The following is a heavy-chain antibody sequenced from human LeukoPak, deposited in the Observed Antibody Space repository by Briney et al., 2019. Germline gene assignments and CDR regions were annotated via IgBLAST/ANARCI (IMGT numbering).Heavy chain of an antibody. CDR2: ISSGGSTI. CDR3: ARVSCSSTSCPYGIYFDY. J-gene: IGHJ4*02. V-gene: IGHV3-11*04. Sequence: KSGGSLRLSCAASGFTFSDHYMSWIRQIPGKGLDWVSYISSGGSTIYYADSVRGRFTISRDNAKKSLYLQMNSLRAEDTAVYYCARVSCSSTSCPYGIYFDYWGQGTLVTVSS. D-gene: IGHD2-2*01. CDR1: GFTFSDHY.